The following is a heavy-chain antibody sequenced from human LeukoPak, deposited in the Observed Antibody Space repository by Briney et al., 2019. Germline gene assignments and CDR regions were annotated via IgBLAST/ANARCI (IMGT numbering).Heavy chain of an antibody. V-gene: IGHV1-18*01. CDR2: ISAYNGNT. D-gene: IGHD3-22*01. Sequence: ASVKVSCKASGYTFTSYGISWVRQAPGQGLEWMGWISAYNGNTNYAQKLQGRVTMTTDTSTSTAYMELRSLRPDDTAVYYCARCPIDYYDSSGYEANWFDPWGQGTLVTVSS. CDR1: GYTFTSYG. CDR3: ARCPIDYYDSSGYEANWFDP. J-gene: IGHJ5*02.